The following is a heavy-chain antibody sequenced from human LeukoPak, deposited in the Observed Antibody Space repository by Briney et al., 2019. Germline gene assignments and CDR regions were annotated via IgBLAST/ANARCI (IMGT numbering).Heavy chain of an antibody. J-gene: IGHJ5*02. CDR2: ISGSGSST. V-gene: IGHV3-23*01. D-gene: IGHD3-22*01. Sequence: PGGSLRLSCAASGFTFSSYAMSWVRQAPGKGLEWVSAISGSGSSTYYADSVKGRFTISRDNSKNTLYLQMNSLRAEDTAVYYCAKEESNDSSSPWFDPWGQGTLVTVSS. CDR3: AKEESNDSSSPWFDP. CDR1: GFTFSSYA.